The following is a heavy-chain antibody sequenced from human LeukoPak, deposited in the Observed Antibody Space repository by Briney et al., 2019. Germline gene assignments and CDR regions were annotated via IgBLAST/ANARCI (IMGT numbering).Heavy chain of an antibody. CDR3: ASGDYAILTSDY. Sequence: GGSLRRSCAASGCTFSNYVMTWVRQAPGKGLEWVSVIYRGGITYYADSVKGRFTISRDNSKNTLYLQMNSLRAEDTAVYYSASGDYAILTSDYGGQGSLVTVS. D-gene: IGHD3-9*01. J-gene: IGHJ4*02. V-gene: IGHV3-66*01. CDR1: GCTFSNYV. CDR2: IYRGGIT.